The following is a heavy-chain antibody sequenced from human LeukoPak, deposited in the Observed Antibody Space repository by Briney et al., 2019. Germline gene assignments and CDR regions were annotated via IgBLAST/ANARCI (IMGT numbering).Heavy chain of an antibody. CDR2: ISSSSSTI. CDR3: ARKRGTSMDV. V-gene: IGHV3-48*04. Sequence: GGSLRLFCAASGFTFSSYSMNWVRQAPGKGLEWVSYISSSSSTIYYADSVKGRFTISRDNAKNSLYLQMNSLRAEDTAVYYCARKRGTSMDVWGKGTTVTVSS. J-gene: IGHJ6*04. CDR1: GFTFSSYS. D-gene: IGHD1-1*01.